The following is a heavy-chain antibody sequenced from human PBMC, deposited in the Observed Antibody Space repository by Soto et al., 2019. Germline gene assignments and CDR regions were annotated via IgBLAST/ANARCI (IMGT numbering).Heavy chain of an antibody. V-gene: IGHV1-18*01. D-gene: IGHD3-10*01. Sequence: ASVKVSCKASGYTFSNYGISWVRQAPGQGLEWMGWISAYNGNIKFAQKVQGRVTMTTDTFTSTAYMELRSLRSDDTAVYYCARDKPGEGAAMFDLWGQGTLVTVSS. CDR1: GYTFSNYG. J-gene: IGHJ5*02. CDR3: ARDKPGEGAAMFDL. CDR2: ISAYNGNI.